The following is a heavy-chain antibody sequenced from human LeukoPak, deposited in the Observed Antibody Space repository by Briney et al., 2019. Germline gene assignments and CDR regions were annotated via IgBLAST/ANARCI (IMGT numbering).Heavy chain of an antibody. CDR1: GFTFSGFI. V-gene: IGHV3-73*01. CDR3: AAGITLVRGGTFDI. Sequence: PGGSLRLSCAASGFTFSGFIIHWVCHAPGKGLEWIGRVTSKTNGYATAYAASVKGRFTVSRDDSKKTAYLQMNSLKTEDTAVYYCAAGITLVRGGTFDIWGQGTMVIVSS. D-gene: IGHD3-10*01. CDR2: VTSKTNGYAT. J-gene: IGHJ3*02.